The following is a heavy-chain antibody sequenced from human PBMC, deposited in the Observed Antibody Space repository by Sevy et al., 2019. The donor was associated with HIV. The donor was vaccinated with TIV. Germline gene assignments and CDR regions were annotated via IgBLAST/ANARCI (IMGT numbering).Heavy chain of an antibody. Sequence: GGSLRLSCAASGFAVYDYSMSWIRQAPGKGLEWVATLSFGCGKINYADSVKGRFTISRDNSKNSFYLQMDNLRVEDTALYYCAREGCTRHHDYWGQGTRVTVSS. CDR2: LSFGCGKI. CDR1: GFAVYDYS. D-gene: IGHD2-8*01. J-gene: IGHJ4*02. CDR3: AREGCTRHHDY. V-gene: IGHV3-23*01.